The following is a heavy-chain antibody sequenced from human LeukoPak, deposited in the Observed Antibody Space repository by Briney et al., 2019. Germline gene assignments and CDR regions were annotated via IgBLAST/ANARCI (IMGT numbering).Heavy chain of an antibody. Sequence: GGSLRLSCAASGFNFRGYAMCWVRQTPGKGLDWVSAISGSGGDTYNSDAVKGRFTITRDNYKNKLYLQMNSLRAEDTAVYYCAKRAGYSIDWPYYFDYWGQGTLVTVSS. CDR3: AKRAGYSIDWPYYFDY. CDR1: GFNFRGYA. J-gene: IGHJ4*02. D-gene: IGHD6-19*01. V-gene: IGHV3-23*01. CDR2: ISGSGGDT.